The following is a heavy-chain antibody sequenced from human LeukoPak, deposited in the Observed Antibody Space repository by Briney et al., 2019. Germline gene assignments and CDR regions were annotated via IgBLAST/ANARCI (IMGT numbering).Heavy chain of an antibody. CDR3: AREQFVGTYYFDY. J-gene: IGHJ4*02. CDR1: GYTFTNYY. V-gene: IGHV1-46*01. CDR2: LSPSGGST. D-gene: IGHD6-6*01. Sequence: ASVKVSCKASGYTFTNYYMHWVRQAPGQGLEWMGILSPSGGSTSYAQKFQGRVTMTRDTSTSTVYMELSSLRSDDTAVYYCAREQFVGTYYFDYWGQGTLVTVSS.